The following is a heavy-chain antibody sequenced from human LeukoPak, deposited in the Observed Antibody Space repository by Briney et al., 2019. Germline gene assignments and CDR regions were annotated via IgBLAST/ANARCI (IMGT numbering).Heavy chain of an antibody. Sequence: GGSLRLSGAASGFIFSSYWMSWVRQAPGKGLEWVANIKQDGSEEVYVDSVKGRFTISRDNAKNSLFLQMNTLRAEDTAVYYCARDPYSSTWSYGMDVWGQGTTVTVSS. J-gene: IGHJ6*02. D-gene: IGHD6-6*01. CDR3: ARDPYSSTWSYGMDV. V-gene: IGHV3-7*05. CDR1: GFIFSSYW. CDR2: IKQDGSEE.